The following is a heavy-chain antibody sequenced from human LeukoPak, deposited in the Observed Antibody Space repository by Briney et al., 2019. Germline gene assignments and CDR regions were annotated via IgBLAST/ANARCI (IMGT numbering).Heavy chain of an antibody. CDR2: INPSGDST. D-gene: IGHD4-23*01. Sequence: GASVKVSCKASGYTFTSYYMHWVRQAPGQGLEWMGIINPSGDSTSYAQKFQGRVTMTRDMSTSTDYMGLSSLRSEDTAVYYCARDNSVEDTAWWFDPWGQGTLVTVSS. J-gene: IGHJ5*02. V-gene: IGHV1-46*01. CDR3: ARDNSVEDTAWWFDP. CDR1: GYTFTSYY.